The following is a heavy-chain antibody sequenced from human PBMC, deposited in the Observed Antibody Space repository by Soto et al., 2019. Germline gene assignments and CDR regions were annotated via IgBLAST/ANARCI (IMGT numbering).Heavy chain of an antibody. J-gene: IGHJ2*01. V-gene: IGHV1-69*12. Sequence: QVQLVQSGAEVKKPGSSVKVSCKASGGTFSSYAISWVRQAPGQGLEWMGGIIPIFGTANYAQKFQGRVTXXAXEXXSTAYMELSSLRSEDTAVYYCARSIGSPPHWYFDLWGRGTLVTVSS. CDR3: ARSIGSPPHWYFDL. D-gene: IGHD3-16*02. CDR2: IIPIFGTA. CDR1: GGTFSSYA.